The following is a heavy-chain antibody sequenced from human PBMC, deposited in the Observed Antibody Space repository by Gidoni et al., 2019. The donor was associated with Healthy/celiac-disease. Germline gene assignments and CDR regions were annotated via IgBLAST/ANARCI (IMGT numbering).Heavy chain of an antibody. CDR3: ARDLRYCSSTSCYTYGMDV. Sequence: EVQLVESGGGLVQPGGSLRLSCAASGFTFSSYDMHWVRHATGKGLEWVSAIGTAGDTYYPGSVKGRFTISRENAKNSLYLQMNSLRAGDTAVYYCARDLRYCSSTSCYTYGMDVWGQGTTVTVSS. CDR1: GFTFSSYD. CDR2: IGTAGDT. J-gene: IGHJ6*02. V-gene: IGHV3-13*04. D-gene: IGHD2-2*02.